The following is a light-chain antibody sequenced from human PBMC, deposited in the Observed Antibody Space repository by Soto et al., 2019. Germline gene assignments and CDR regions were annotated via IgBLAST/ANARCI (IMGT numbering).Light chain of an antibody. J-gene: IGKJ2*01. CDR1: QSVSSN. CDR2: DAS. V-gene: IGKV3D-15*01. CDR3: QQYHKWPPYT. Sequence: IVLTQSPGTLSLSPGESATLSCRASQSVSSNLAWYQQKPGQAPRLLIYDASSRATGIPARFSGSGSGTDFTLTISSLESEDFAVYYCQQYHKWPPYTFGQGTKVDI.